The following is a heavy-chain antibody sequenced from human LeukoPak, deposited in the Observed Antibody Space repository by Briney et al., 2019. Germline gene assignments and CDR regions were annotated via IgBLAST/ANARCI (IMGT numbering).Heavy chain of an antibody. CDR2: IGSSGSII. D-gene: IGHD1-26*01. V-gene: IGHV3-48*03. J-gene: IGHJ4*02. CDR1: GLTFSSYE. CDR3: ARVSGDSGYFDC. Sequence: GGSLRLSCAASGLTFSSYEMNWVRQAPGKGLEWVSYIGSSGSIIYYADSVKGRFTISRDNAKNSLYLQMNSLRAEDTAVYYCARVSGDSGYFDCWGQGTLVTVSS.